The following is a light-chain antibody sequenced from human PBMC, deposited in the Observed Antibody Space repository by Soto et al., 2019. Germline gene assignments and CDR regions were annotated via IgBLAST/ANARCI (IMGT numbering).Light chain of an antibody. Sequence: EVVMTQSPATLSVSPGERATLSCRASQSVSSNLTWYQQRPGQAPRLLIYGASTRATGVPARFSGSGSGTEFSLTISSLQSEDFAVYYCQHYNNWPPLFTLGPGTKVDIK. CDR1: QSVSSN. J-gene: IGKJ3*01. V-gene: IGKV3-15*01. CDR3: QHYNNWPPLFT. CDR2: GAS.